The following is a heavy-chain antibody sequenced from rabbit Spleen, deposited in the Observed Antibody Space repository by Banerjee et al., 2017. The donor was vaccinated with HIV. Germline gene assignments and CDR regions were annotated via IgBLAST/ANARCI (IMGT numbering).Heavy chain of an antibody. Sequence: QEQLVESGGGLVQPGGSLKLACKASGFDFSRYGVSWVRQAPGKGLEWIGYIDPIFGSTYYARWVNGRFTISSHNAQNTRYLELNSLTVADTATYFCVRKDSYDGLWGQGTLVTVS. CDR1: GFDFSRYG. D-gene: IGHD6-1*01. CDR2: IDPIFGST. V-gene: IGHV1S47*01. J-gene: IGHJ4*01. CDR3: VRKDSYDGL.